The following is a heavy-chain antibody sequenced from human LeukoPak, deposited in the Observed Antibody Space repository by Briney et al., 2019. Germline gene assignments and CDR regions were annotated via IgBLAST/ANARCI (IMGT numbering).Heavy chain of an antibody. Sequence: GGSLRLSCAASGFTFSSYWMHWVRQAPGKGLVWVSRINTDGSSTSYADSVKGRFTISRDNAKNTLYLQMNSLRAEDTAVYYCARGGYNWNRDYYYYMDVWGKGTTVTVSS. J-gene: IGHJ6*03. V-gene: IGHV3-74*01. D-gene: IGHD1-20*01. CDR3: ARGGYNWNRDYYYYMDV. CDR1: GFTFSSYW. CDR2: INTDGSST.